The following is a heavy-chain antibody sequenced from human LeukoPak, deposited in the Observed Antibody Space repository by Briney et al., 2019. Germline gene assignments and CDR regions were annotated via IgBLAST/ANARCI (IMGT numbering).Heavy chain of an antibody. CDR3: ARLRGLIDH. V-gene: IGHV3-11*01. D-gene: IGHD3-10*01. CDR2: INSDSTTL. Sequence: GGSLRLSCAASGFIFSDHYMSWIRQAPGKGLEGVAYINSDSTTLYYADSVKGRFTVSRDNAKNSLYLHMNSLGVDDTAVYYCARLRGLIDHWGQGALVTVSS. CDR1: GFIFSDHY. J-gene: IGHJ4*02.